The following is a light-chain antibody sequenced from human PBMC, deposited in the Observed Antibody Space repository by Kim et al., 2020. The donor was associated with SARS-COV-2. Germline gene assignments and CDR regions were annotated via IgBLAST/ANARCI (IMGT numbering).Light chain of an antibody. CDR3: QQYGSSLYT. V-gene: IGKV3-20*01. CDR1: QSVSSSY. J-gene: IGKJ2*01. Sequence: EIVLTQSPGTLSLSPGEGASLSCRASQSVSSSYLALYQQKPGQAPRLLIYGASSRATGIPDRFSGSGSGTDFTLTISRLEPEDFAVYYCQQYGSSLYTFGQGTKLEI. CDR2: GAS.